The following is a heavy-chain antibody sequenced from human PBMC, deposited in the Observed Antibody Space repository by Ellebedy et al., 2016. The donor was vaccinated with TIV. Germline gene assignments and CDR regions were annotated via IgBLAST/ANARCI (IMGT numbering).Heavy chain of an antibody. CDR1: GFIFNNYA. CDR3: AASLNEDLCTY. J-gene: IGHJ4*02. Sequence: GESLKISCAASGFIFNNYAMTWVRQAPGKGLEWLANINEDGHVQVYVDSLRGRFSISRDNAKNSLYLQMNNLRGDDTAVYYCAASLNEDLCTYWGQGALVTVSS. D-gene: IGHD1-1*01. CDR2: INEDGHVQ. V-gene: IGHV3-7*03.